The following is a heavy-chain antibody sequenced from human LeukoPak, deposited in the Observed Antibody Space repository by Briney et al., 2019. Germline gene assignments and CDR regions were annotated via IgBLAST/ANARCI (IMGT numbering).Heavy chain of an antibody. CDR3: ARGYYGSGSSWFDP. D-gene: IGHD3-10*01. J-gene: IGHJ5*02. Sequence: PGGSLRLSCAASGFTFSSYSMNWVRQAPGKGLELVSSISSSSSYIYYADSVKGRFTISRDNAKNSLYLQMNSLRAEDTAVYYCARGYYGSGSSWFDPWGQGTLVTVSS. CDR2: ISSSSSYI. V-gene: IGHV3-21*01. CDR1: GFTFSSYS.